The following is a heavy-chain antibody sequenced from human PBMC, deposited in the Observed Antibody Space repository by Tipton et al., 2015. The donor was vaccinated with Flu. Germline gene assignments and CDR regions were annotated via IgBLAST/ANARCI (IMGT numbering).Heavy chain of an antibody. Sequence: CAASGFTFSSYDMHWVRQATGKGLEWVSAIGTAGDTYYPGSVKGRFTISRENAKNSLYLQMNSLRAGDTAVYYCARGVTMVRGGGFDYWGQGTLVTVSS. V-gene: IGHV3-13*01. CDR3: ARGVTMVRGGGFDY. J-gene: IGHJ4*02. D-gene: IGHD3-10*01. CDR2: IGTAGDT. CDR1: GFTFSSYD.